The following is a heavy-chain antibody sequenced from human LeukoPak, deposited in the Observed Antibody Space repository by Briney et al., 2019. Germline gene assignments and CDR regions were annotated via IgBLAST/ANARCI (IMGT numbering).Heavy chain of an antibody. CDR1: GGSISSYY. V-gene: IGHV4-59*08. J-gene: IGHJ2*01. Sequence: SETLSLTCTVSGGSISSYYWRWIRQPPGKGREWIGYIYYSGSTNYNPSLKSRVTISVDTSKNQFSLKLSSVTAADTAVYYCARQGGGFWYFDLWGRGTLVTVSS. D-gene: IGHD6-25*01. CDR2: IYYSGST. CDR3: ARQGGGFWYFDL.